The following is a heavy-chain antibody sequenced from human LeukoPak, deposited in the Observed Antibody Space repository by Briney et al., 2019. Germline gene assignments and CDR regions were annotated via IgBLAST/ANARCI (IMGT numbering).Heavy chain of an antibody. Sequence: SETLSLTCTVSGGSISSGSYYWSWIRQPAGKGLEWIGRIYTSGSTNYNPSLKSRVTISVDTSKNQFSLKLSSVTAADTAVYYCARRDGIAARGIYWGQGTLVTVSS. CDR2: IYTSGST. D-gene: IGHD6-6*01. CDR1: GGSISSGSYY. V-gene: IGHV4-61*02. CDR3: ARRDGIAARGIY. J-gene: IGHJ4*02.